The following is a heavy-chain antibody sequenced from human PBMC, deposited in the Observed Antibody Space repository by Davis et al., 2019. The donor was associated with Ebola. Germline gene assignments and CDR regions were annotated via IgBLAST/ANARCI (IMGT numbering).Heavy chain of an antibody. J-gene: IGHJ5*02. Sequence: ASVKVSCKASGYTFTSYYMHWVRQAPGQGLEWMGIINPSSGSTDYAQKFQGRVTMTRNTSISTAYMELSSLTSEDTAVYYCARGRTSRNWFDPWGQGTLVTVSS. CDR2: INPSSGST. CDR3: ARGRTSRNWFDP. V-gene: IGHV1-46*01. CDR1: GYTFTSYY.